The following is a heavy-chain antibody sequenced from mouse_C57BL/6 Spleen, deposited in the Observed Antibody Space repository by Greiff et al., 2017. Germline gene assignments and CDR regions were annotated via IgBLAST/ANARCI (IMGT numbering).Heavy chain of an antibody. J-gene: IGHJ4*01. CDR3: AKDDGYYAYYAMDY. D-gene: IGHD2-3*01. V-gene: IGHV2-3*01. CDR1: GFSLTSYG. Sequence: QVQLKESGPGLVAPSQRLSITCTVSGFSLTSYGVSWVRQPPGKGLEWLGVIWGDGSTHYHSALLSRLSLSKDNSKSQVFLKLNSLQTDDTATYDCAKDDGYYAYYAMDYWGQGTSVTVSS. CDR2: IWGDGST.